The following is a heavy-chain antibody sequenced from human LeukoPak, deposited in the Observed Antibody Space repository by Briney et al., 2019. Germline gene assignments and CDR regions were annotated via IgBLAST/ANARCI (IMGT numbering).Heavy chain of an antibody. J-gene: IGHJ4*02. D-gene: IGHD3-16*01. Sequence: GGSLRLSCAAPGFTFSSYGMDWVRQAPGKGLEWVSGISWNSGSIGYADSVKGRFTISRDNAKKSLYLQMNSPRAEDTALYYCAKGGRYVREFIDYWGQGTLVTVSS. CDR3: AKGGRYVREFIDY. CDR2: ISWNSGSI. V-gene: IGHV3-9*01. CDR1: GFTFSSYG.